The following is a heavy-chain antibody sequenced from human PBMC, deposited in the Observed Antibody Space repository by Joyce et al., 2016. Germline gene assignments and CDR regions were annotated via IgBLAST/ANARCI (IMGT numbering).Heavy chain of an antibody. V-gene: IGHV3-74*01. Sequence: EVQLVESGGGLVQPGGSLRLSCAASGLTFSSFWINWVRQVPGKGLVWVSRINDDGRTTNYADSVRGRFTSTKDNARSTVHLQMNRLRAEDTAVYYCVRDSHVDYWGQGTLVTVSS. CDR2: INDDGRTT. CDR1: GLTFSSFW. CDR3: VRDSHVDY. J-gene: IGHJ4*02.